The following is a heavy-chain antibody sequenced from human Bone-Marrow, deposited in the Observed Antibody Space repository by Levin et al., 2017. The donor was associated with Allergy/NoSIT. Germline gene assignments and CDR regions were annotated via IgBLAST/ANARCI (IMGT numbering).Heavy chain of an antibody. V-gene: IGHV1-69*13. CDR2: IIPMFGTA. CDR3: ARDRIGVDWVADSYHYYGMDV. Sequence: GASVKVSCKVSGGTFSNFAIHWVRQAPGQGLEWMGGIIPMFGTANYAQKLPGRLTITADESSNTAYMELSSLRSEDTAMYYCARDRIGVDWVADSYHYYGMDVWGQGTTVTVSS. J-gene: IGHJ6*02. D-gene: IGHD2-21*01. CDR1: GGTFSNFA.